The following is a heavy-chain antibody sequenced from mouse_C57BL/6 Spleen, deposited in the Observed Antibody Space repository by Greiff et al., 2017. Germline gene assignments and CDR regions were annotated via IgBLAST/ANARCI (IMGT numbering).Heavy chain of an antibody. CDR1: GFTFSNYW. D-gene: IGHD1-1*01. Sequence: EVQRVESGGGLVQPGGSMKLSCVASGFTFSNYWMNWVRQSPEKGLEWVAQIRLKSDNYATHYAESVKGRFTISRDDSKSSVYLQMNNLRAEDTGIYYCTGKITTVVEDYAMDYWGQGTSVTVSS. J-gene: IGHJ4*01. CDR3: TGKITTVVEDYAMDY. CDR2: IRLKSDNYAT. V-gene: IGHV6-3*01.